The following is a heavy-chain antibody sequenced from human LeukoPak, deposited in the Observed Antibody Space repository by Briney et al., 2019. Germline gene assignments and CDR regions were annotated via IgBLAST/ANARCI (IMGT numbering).Heavy chain of an antibody. V-gene: IGHV3-7*01. Sequence: GGSLRLSCAASGFTFSSYWMSWVRQAPGKELEWVANIKLDVSEKDYVDSVRGRFTISRDNAKNSLYLQMNSLRAEDTAVYYCAREQLWSPGLDYWGQGTLVTVSS. D-gene: IGHD1-1*01. CDR1: GFTFSSYW. J-gene: IGHJ4*02. CDR2: IKLDVSEK. CDR3: AREQLWSPGLDY.